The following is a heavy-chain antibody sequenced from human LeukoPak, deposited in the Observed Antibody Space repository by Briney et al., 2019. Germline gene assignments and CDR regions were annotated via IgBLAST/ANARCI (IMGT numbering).Heavy chain of an antibody. J-gene: IGHJ4*02. Sequence: PGGSLRLSCAASGFTFDDYTMHWVRQAPGKGLEWVSLISWDGGSTYYADSVKGRFTISRDNSKNSLYLQMNSLRTEDTALYYCAKEGGQLVRLFYFDYWGQGTLVTVSS. CDR2: ISWDGGST. CDR1: GFTFDDYT. V-gene: IGHV3-43*01. D-gene: IGHD6-6*01. CDR3: AKEGGQLVRLFYFDY.